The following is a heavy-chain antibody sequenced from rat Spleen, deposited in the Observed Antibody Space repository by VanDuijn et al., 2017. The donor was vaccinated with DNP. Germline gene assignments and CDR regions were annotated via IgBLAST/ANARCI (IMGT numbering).Heavy chain of an antibody. CDR3: TREVVRASDY. CDR2: INEDSGTI. CDR1: GFNLNDYW. Sequence: EVKLVESGGGLVQPGRSLKLSCAASGFNLNDYWMGWVRQAPGKGLEWIGEINEDSGTINYTPSLKDKFTISRDNAQNTLYLQMSKLGSDDSAIYYCTREVVRASDYWGQGVLVTVSS. J-gene: IGHJ2*01. D-gene: IGHD4-1*01. V-gene: IGHV4-2*01.